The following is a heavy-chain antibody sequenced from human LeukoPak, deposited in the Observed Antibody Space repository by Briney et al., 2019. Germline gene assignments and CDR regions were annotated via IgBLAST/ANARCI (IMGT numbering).Heavy chain of an antibody. D-gene: IGHD2-2*02. J-gene: IGHJ4*02. V-gene: IGHV5-51*01. Sequence: RGESLQISCQGSGSTYTKSWIAGVRQLPGKGLELMGIINPVDSEIRYSPPFQGQVTISVDKSISTAFLQWNSLQASDSAMYYCARQGCITTSCHTIDHWGQGTLVTVSS. CDR1: GSTYTKSW. CDR2: INPVDSEI. CDR3: ARQGCITTSCHTIDH.